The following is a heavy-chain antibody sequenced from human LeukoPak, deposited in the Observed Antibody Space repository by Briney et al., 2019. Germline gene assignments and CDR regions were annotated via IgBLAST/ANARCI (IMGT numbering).Heavy chain of an antibody. CDR3: ARDRVGGAFDI. D-gene: IGHD3-16*01. CDR1: GFTFSSYA. Sequence: GGSLRLSCAASGFTFSSYAMHWVRQAPGKGLEGVAVISYDGSNKYYADSVKGRFTISRDNSKNTLYLQMNSLRAEDTAVYYCARDRVGGAFDIWGQGTMVTVSS. V-gene: IGHV3-30*01. J-gene: IGHJ3*02. CDR2: ISYDGSNK.